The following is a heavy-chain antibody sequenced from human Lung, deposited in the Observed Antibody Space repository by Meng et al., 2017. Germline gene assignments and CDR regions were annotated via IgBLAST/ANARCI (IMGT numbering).Heavy chain of an antibody. CDR2: ISSSSA. J-gene: IGHJ4*02. V-gene: IGHV3-21*01. Sequence: EVQLVESGGGLVKPGGSLILFCAASGFTFSSYSMNWVRQDSGKGLEWVSSISSSSAYADSVKGRFTISRDNAKNSLYLQMNSLRAEDTAVYYCARGRVVVAATPSDYWGQGTLVTVSS. D-gene: IGHD2-15*01. CDR3: ARGRVVVAATPSDY. CDR1: GFTFSSYS.